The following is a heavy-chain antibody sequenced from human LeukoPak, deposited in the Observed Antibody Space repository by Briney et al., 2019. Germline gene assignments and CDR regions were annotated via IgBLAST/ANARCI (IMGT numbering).Heavy chain of an antibody. CDR1: GFTFSSYG. J-gene: IGHJ4*02. Sequence: GGSLRLSCAASGFTFSSYGMHGVRQAPGKGLEWVAVISYDGSNKYYADCVKGRFTISRDNSKNTLYLQMNSLRAEDTAVYYCAKFGAAQDYWGQGTLVTVSS. D-gene: IGHD3-10*01. CDR2: ISYDGSNK. CDR3: AKFGAAQDY. V-gene: IGHV3-30*18.